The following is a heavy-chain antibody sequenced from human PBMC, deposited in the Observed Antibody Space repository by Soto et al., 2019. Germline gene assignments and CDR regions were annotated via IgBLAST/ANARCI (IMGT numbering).Heavy chain of an antibody. Sequence: QVQLQESGPGLVKPSGTLSLTCTVSGGSMSSSNWWNWVRQSPGKGLEWIGEAHHSGRTNYNPSPKSRVPISVHKSKNLFSLKLSSVTAAAAAVHYCARSAATGLDYWGQGTLVTVSS. CDR3: ARSAATGLDY. CDR1: GGSMSSSNW. D-gene: IGHD1-26*01. J-gene: IGHJ4*02. V-gene: IGHV4-4*02. CDR2: AHHSGRT.